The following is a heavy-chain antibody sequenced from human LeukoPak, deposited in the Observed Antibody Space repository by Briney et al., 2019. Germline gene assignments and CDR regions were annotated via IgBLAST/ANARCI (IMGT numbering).Heavy chain of an antibody. D-gene: IGHD4-17*01. J-gene: IGHJ4*02. CDR1: SGSISSYY. CDR2: IFYSGST. Sequence: PSETLSLTCTVSSGSISSYYWSWIGQPPGKGLEWIGYIFYSGSTNYNPSLKSRVTISVDTSKNQFSLGLSSVTAADTAVYYCARGPTRYYFDCWGQGTLVTVSS. V-gene: IGHV4-59*01. CDR3: ARGPTRYYFDC.